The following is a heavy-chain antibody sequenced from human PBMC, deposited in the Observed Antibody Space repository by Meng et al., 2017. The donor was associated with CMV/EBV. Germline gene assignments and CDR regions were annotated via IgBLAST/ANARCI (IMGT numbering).Heavy chain of an antibody. CDR3: AREEITMVRGVLNYFDY. CDR1: ISSTS. Sequence: ISSTSWGWILTPAGKGLEWIGRIYPSGSTNYNPSLKSRVTMSVDTSKSQFSLKLSSVTAADTAVYYCAREEITMVRGVLNYFDYWGQGTLVTVSS. D-gene: IGHD3-10*01. J-gene: IGHJ4*02. V-gene: IGHV4-4*07. CDR2: IYPSGST.